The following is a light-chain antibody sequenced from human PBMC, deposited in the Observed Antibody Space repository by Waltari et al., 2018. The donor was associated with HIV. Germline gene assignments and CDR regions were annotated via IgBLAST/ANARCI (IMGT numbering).Light chain of an antibody. CDR1: QCISYNY. Sequence: LTPSPGSLSLSLGDTALLSRWASQCISYNYLAWYQQKTGQAPRLLMYGVSTRATGIPDRFSGSGSGTDFTLTISGLEPEDFAVYYCQQYASSSFTFGPGTKVEIK. CDR2: GVS. V-gene: IGKV3-20*01. J-gene: IGKJ3*01. CDR3: QQYASSSFT.